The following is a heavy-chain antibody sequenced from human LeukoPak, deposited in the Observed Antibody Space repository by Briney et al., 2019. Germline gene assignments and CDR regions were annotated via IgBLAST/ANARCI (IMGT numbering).Heavy chain of an antibody. Sequence: GGSLRLSCVVSGFTFRSYEMIWVRQAPGKGLEWLSYISSSGSNIYYADSAKGRFTVSRDNAKNSLYLQMDRLRSEDTALYHCARVGVTTMTVDVWGQGTTVTVSS. CDR1: GFTFRSYE. V-gene: IGHV3-48*03. D-gene: IGHD4-17*01. CDR3: ARVGVTTMTVDV. CDR2: ISSSGSNI. J-gene: IGHJ6*02.